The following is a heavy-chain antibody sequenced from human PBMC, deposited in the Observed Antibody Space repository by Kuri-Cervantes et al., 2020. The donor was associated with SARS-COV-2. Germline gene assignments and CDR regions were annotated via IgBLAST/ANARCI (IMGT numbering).Heavy chain of an antibody. D-gene: IGHD2-2*01. CDR2: ISSSSSTI. CDR1: GFTFSSYS. J-gene: IGHJ6*03. V-gene: IGHV3-48*04. Sequence: GESLKISCAASGFTFSSYSMNWVRQAPGKGLEWVSYISSSSSTIYYADSVKGRFTISRDNAKNSLYLQMNSLRAEDTALYYCARIVGYCSSTSCHLTRQNNYYMDVWGKGTTVTVSS. CDR3: ARIVGYCSSTSCHLTRQNNYYMDV.